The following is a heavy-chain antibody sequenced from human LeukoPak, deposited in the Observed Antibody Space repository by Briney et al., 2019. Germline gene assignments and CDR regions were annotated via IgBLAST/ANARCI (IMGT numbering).Heavy chain of an antibody. CDR3: ARLTATNDCWSGNQGWFDP. J-gene: IGHJ5*02. D-gene: IGHD3-3*01. CDR1: GGSISSYY. Sequence: SETLSLTCTVSGGSISSYYWSWIRQPPGKGLEWIGYIYYSGSTNYNPSLKSRATISVDTSKNHFSLRLSPLTAADPPLYYRARLTATNDCWSGNQGWFDPWGQGILVTVPS. CDR2: IYYSGST. V-gene: IGHV4-59*01.